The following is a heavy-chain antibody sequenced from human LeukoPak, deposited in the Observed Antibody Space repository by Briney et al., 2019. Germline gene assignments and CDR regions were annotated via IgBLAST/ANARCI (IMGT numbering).Heavy chain of an antibody. D-gene: IGHD6-13*01. CDR1: GFTFSSYE. J-gene: IGHJ4*02. V-gene: IGHV3-48*03. Sequence: GGSLRLSCVVSGFTFSSYEMNWVRQAPGKGLEWISYISGSGTTIYYADSVKGRFTISRDNAKNSLFLQVNSLRAEDTALYFCASGSSRSWYDLYWGQGTLVTVSS. CDR3: ASGSSRSWYDLY. CDR2: ISGSGTTI.